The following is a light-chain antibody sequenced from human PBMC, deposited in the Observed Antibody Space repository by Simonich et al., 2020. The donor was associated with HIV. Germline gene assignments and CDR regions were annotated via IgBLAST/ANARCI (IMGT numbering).Light chain of an antibody. CDR1: SSDVGVYNY. J-gene: IGLJ3*02. CDR3: SSYTSSSTVV. CDR2: YVS. Sequence: QSALTQPVSVSGSPGQSITISCTGTSSDVGVYNYFSWYQKHPGKAPKLMIYYVSNRPSGVSNRFSGSKSGNTASLTISGLQAEDEADYYCSSYTSSSTVVFGGETKLTVL. V-gene: IGLV2-14*01.